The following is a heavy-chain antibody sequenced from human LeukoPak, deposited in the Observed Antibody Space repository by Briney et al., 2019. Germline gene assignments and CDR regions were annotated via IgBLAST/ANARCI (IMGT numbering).Heavy chain of an antibody. CDR2: IYYSGST. CDR3: ARDQDFNAFDI. J-gene: IGHJ3*02. Sequence: PSETLSLTCTVSGGSISSYYWSWIRQPPGKGLEWIGYIYYSGSTNYNPSLKSLVTISVDTSKNQFSLKLSSVTAADTAVYYCARDQDFNAFDIWGQGTMVTVSS. V-gene: IGHV4-59*01. CDR1: GGSISSYY. D-gene: IGHD3-3*01.